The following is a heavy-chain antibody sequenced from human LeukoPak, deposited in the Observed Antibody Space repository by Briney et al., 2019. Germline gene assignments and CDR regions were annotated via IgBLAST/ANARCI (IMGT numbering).Heavy chain of an antibody. V-gene: IGHV1-8*01. CDR1: GYTFTSYD. CDR3: ARAGYGSDFDF. CDR2: MNPNSGNT. D-gene: IGHD1-26*01. Sequence: ASVKVSCKASGYTFTSYDINWVRQATGQGLEWMGWMNPNSGNTGYAQKFQGRVTMTTDTSTSTAYMELRSLRSDDTAVYYCARAGYGSDFDFWGQGTLVTVSS. J-gene: IGHJ4*02.